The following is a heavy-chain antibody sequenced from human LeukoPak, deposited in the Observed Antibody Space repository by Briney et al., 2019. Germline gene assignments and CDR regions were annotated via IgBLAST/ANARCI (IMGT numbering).Heavy chain of an antibody. V-gene: IGHV3-53*01. CDR1: GFTFSSNY. CDR2: IYSGGST. D-gene: IGHD6-6*01. CDR3: ARDRVIEGSSSSDY. Sequence: GGSLRLSCAASGFTFSSNYMSWVRQAPGKGLEWVSVIYSGGSTYYADSVKGRFTISRDNSKNTLYLQMNSLRAEDTAVYYCARDRVIEGSSSSDYWGQGTLVTVSS. J-gene: IGHJ4*02.